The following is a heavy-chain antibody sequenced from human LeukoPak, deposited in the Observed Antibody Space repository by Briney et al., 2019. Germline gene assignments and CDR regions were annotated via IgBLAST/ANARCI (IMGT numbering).Heavy chain of an antibody. CDR1: GYTFTGYY. CDR2: INPNSGGT. Sequence: ASVKVPCKASGYTFTGYYMHWVRQAPGQGLEWMGWINPNSGGTNYVQKFQGRVTMTRDTSISTAYMELSRLRSDDTAVYYCARVAIAPDYWGQGTLVTVSS. J-gene: IGHJ4*02. V-gene: IGHV1-2*02. CDR3: ARVAIAPDY.